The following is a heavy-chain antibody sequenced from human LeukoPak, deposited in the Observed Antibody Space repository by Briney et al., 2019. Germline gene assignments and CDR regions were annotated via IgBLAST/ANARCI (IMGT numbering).Heavy chain of an antibody. CDR1: GYTFTVYS. V-gene: IGHV1-2*02. CDR3: ARGYGDYGNWFDP. CDR2: INPNSGGT. J-gene: IGHJ5*02. Sequence: ASVKLSCNASGYTFTVYSIHWKRQAPGQGLEWMGWINPNSGGTNYAQKFQGRVTMTRDTSISTAYMELSRLRSDDTAVYYCARGYGDYGNWFDPWGQGTLVTVSS. D-gene: IGHD4-17*01.